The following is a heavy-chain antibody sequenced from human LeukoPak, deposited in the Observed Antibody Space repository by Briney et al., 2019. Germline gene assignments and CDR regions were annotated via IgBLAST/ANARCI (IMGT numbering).Heavy chain of an antibody. CDR2: IYSGGST. CDR3: AIGGCSSTSCYVGGMDV. J-gene: IGHJ6*02. CDR1: GFTVSSNY. V-gene: IGHV3-66*01. D-gene: IGHD2-2*01. Sequence: PGGSLRLSCAASGFTVSSNYMSWVRQAPGKGLEWVSVIYSGGSTYYADSVKGRFTISRDNSKNTLYLQMNSPRAEDTAVYYCAIGGCSSTSCYVGGMDVWGQGTTVTVSS.